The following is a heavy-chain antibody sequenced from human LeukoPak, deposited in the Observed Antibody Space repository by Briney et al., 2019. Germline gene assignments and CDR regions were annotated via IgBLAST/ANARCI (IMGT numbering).Heavy chain of an antibody. CDR3: AKEHPDCSGGSCSAH. Sequence: PGGSLRLSCAASGFTFSSYGMSWVRQTPGKGLEWVLAISGSGGSTYYADSVRGRFTVSRDNSKNTLYLQMNSLRAEDTAVYYCAKEHPDCSGGSCSAHWSQGTLVTVSS. CDR2: ISGSGGST. V-gene: IGHV3-23*01. CDR1: GFTFSSYG. J-gene: IGHJ4*02. D-gene: IGHD2-15*01.